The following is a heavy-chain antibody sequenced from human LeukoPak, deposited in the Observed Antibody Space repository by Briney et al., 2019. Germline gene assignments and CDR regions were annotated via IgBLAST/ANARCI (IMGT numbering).Heavy chain of an antibody. CDR2: INDDGTYT. J-gene: IGHJ4*02. Sequence: GGSLRLSCAASGFSFSVYWMHWVCQVPGKGLVWVSRINDDGTYTVYADSVKGRFTISRDNAKNTLYLQMNSLRGEDTAVYYCGREIQAPGKTLEYWGQGTLVTVSS. CDR1: GFSFSVYW. V-gene: IGHV3-74*01. CDR3: GREIQAPGKTLEY.